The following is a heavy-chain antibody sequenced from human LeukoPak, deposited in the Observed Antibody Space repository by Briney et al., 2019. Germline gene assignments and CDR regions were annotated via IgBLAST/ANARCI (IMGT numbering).Heavy chain of an antibody. CDR2: IYSGGST. D-gene: IGHD5-18*01. V-gene: IGHV3-53*01. J-gene: IGHJ4*02. CDR3: ARDHIDSYGSLDY. Sequence: PGGSLRLSCAASGFTFSSYGMHWVRQAPGKGLEWVSVIYSGGSTYYADSVKGRFTISRDNSKNTLYLQMNSLRAEDTAVYYCARDHIDSYGSLDYWGQGTLVTVSS. CDR1: GFTFSSYG.